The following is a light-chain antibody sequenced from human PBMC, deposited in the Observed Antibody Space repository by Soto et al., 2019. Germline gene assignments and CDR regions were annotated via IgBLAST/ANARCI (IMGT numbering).Light chain of an antibody. Sequence: IGLTQSPGPLSLSPGERATLSCRASQSVSSSYLAWYQQKPGQAPRLLIYGASSMPTGIPERFSGSGSGTDFTLTISRLEPEDFAVYYCQQYGSSPYTFGQGTKVEIK. J-gene: IGKJ2*01. V-gene: IGKV3-20*01. CDR2: GAS. CDR3: QQYGSSPYT. CDR1: QSVSSSY.